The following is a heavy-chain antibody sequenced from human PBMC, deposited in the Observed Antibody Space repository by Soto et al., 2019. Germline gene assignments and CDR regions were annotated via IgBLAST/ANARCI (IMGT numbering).Heavy chain of an antibody. V-gene: IGHV4-59*01. CDR3: GREDDFWSLDY. J-gene: IGHJ4*02. CDR2: IYYSGST. Sequence: SETLSLTCTVSGGSISSYYWSWIRQPPGKGLEWIGYIYYSGSTNYNPSLKSRVTISVDTSKNQFSLKLSSVTAADTAVYYCGREDDFWSLDYWGQGTLVTVSS. D-gene: IGHD3-3*01. CDR1: GGSISSYY.